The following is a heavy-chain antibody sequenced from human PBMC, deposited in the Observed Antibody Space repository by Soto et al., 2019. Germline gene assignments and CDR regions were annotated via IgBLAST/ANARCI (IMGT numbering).Heavy chain of an antibody. CDR1: GFTFSSYA. CDR3: AKGYIAGPTGWFHP. CDR2: ISNNGGST. Sequence: EVQLLESGGGLVQPGESLRLSCAASGFTFSSYALTWVRQAPGKGLEWVSAISNNGGSTYYADSVKGRFTVSRDNSKNTLYLQMNSLRAEDTAVYYCAKGYIAGPTGWFHPRGQGTLVTVSS. D-gene: IGHD6-13*01. J-gene: IGHJ5*02. V-gene: IGHV3-23*01.